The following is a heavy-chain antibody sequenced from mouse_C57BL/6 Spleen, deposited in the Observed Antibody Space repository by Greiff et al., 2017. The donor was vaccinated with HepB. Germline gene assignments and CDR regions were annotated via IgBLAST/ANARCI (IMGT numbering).Heavy chain of an antibody. CDR1: GYTFTSYW. Sequence: QVQLQQPGAELVKPGASVKLSCKASGYTFTSYWMHWVQQRPGRGLEWIGRIDPNSGGTKYNEKFKSKATLTVDKPSSTAYMQLSSLTSEDSAVYYGARRGITTVVAPYWYFDVWGTGTTVTVSS. CDR2: IDPNSGGT. CDR3: ARRGITTVVAPYWYFDV. J-gene: IGHJ1*03. D-gene: IGHD1-1*01. V-gene: IGHV1-72*01.